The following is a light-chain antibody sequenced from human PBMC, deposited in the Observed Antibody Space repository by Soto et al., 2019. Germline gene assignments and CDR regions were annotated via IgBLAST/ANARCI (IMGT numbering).Light chain of an antibody. V-gene: IGLV1-44*01. CDR2: SDN. CDR1: SSNIGTNT. J-gene: IGLJ2*01. CDR3: AAWDVSLVV. Sequence: QSVLTQPPSASGTPGQRVTIFCSGSSSNIGTNTVIWYQQLPGAAPKLLIYSDNQRPSGVPDRFSVSKSGTSASLAICGLQSEDEPDYYCAAWDVSLVVFGGETKLTVL.